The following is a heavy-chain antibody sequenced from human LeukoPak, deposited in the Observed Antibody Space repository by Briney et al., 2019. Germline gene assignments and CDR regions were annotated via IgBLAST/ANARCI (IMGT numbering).Heavy chain of an antibody. Sequence: GGSLRLSCAASGFTFSNYWMHWVRQAPGKGLEWVANIKQDGSEKYYVDSVKGRFTISRDNGKSSLYLQMSSLRAEDTAVYYCGRAMEYWGQGTLVTVSS. V-gene: IGHV3-7*01. CDR1: GFTFSNYW. CDR3: GRAMEY. CDR2: IKQDGSEK. D-gene: IGHD3-3*01. J-gene: IGHJ4*02.